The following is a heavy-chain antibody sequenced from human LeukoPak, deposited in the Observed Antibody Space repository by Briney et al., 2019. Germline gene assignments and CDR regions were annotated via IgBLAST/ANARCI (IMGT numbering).Heavy chain of an antibody. J-gene: IGHJ2*01. CDR2: ISWNSGSI. CDR1: GFTFDDYT. CDR3: AKDFHRAGYWYFDL. V-gene: IGHV3-9*01. Sequence: GGSLRLSCAASGFTFDDYTMHWVRQAPGKGLEWVSGISWNSGSIGYADSVKGRFTISRDNAKNSLYLQMNSLRAEDTALYYCAKDFHRAGYWYFDLWGRGTLVTVSS. D-gene: IGHD1-14*01.